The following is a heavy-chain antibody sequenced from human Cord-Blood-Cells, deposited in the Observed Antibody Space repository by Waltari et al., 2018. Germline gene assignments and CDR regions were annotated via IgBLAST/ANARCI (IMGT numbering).Heavy chain of an antibody. Sequence: QVQLQQWGAGLLKPSETLSLTCAVYGGSFSGYYWSWLRQPPGKGLEWIGEINHSGSTDQHPSLNSRVTISVDTSKNQFSLKLSSVTAAYTAVYYCARVIYGSGSYSDWFDPWGQGTLVTVSS. D-gene: IGHD3-10*01. CDR1: GGSFSGYY. V-gene: IGHV4-34*01. CDR3: ARVIYGSGSYSDWFDP. CDR2: INHSGST. J-gene: IGHJ5*02.